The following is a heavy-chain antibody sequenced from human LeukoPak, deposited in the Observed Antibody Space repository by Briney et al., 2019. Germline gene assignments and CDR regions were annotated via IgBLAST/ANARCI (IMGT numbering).Heavy chain of an antibody. CDR3: TRGARKGDDYGGFFDF. CDR2: ISSDGIKK. J-gene: IGHJ4*02. CDR1: GFTFSNYA. Sequence: GESLRLSCAASGFTFSNYAIHWVRQAPGKGLEWVAVISSDGIKKSYADSVKGRFTIFRDNSKNTLYLQMNSLRSEDTAVYYCTRGARKGDDYGGFFDFWGQGTLVTVSS. D-gene: IGHD4-17*01. V-gene: IGHV3-30*04.